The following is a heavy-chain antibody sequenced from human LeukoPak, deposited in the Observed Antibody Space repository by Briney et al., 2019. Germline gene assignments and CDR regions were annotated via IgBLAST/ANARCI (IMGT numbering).Heavy chain of an antibody. V-gene: IGHV3-30*04. Sequence: PGGSLRLSRAASGFTFSSYAMHWVRQAPGKGLEWVAVISYDGSNKYYADSVKGRFTISRDNSKNTLYLQMNSPRAEDTAVYYCARGSLAAAGLNAFDIWGQGTMVTVSS. D-gene: IGHD6-13*01. CDR2: ISYDGSNK. CDR3: ARGSLAAAGLNAFDI. J-gene: IGHJ3*02. CDR1: GFTFSSYA.